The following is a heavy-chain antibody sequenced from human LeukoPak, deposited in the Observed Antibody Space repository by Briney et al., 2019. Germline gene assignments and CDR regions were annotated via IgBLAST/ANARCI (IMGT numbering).Heavy chain of an antibody. D-gene: IGHD3-10*01. CDR1: DYSISRGYY. CDR2: MYHSGST. Sequence: SETPSLTCTVSDYSISRGYYWGWIRQPPGKGLEWIGSMYHSGSTYYNPSLKSRVTISVDTSKNQFSLKLSSVTAADTAVYYCARDGGSGIFTSGSFDYWGQGTLVTVSS. J-gene: IGHJ4*02. CDR3: ARDGGSGIFTSGSFDY. V-gene: IGHV4-38-2*02.